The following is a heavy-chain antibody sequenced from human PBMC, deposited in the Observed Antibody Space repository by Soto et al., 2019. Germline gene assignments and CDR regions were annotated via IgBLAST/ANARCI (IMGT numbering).Heavy chain of an antibody. D-gene: IGHD4-17*01. CDR2: IYYSGRT. J-gene: IGHJ3*02. CDR1: GGSISSYY. CDR3: ARDGGDYGDYALAFDI. V-gene: IGHV4-59*01. Sequence: QVQLQESGPGLVKPSETLSLTCTVSGGSISSYYWSWIRQPPGKGLEWSGYIYYSGRTNYNPSLKSRVTISVDTSKNQFSLKLSAVTAADTAVYYCARDGGDYGDYALAFDIWGQGTMVTVSS.